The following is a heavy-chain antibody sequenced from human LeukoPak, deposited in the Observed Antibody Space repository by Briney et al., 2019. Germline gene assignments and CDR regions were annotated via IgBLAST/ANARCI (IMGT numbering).Heavy chain of an antibody. CDR2: ISYDGSNK. J-gene: IGHJ4*02. V-gene: IGHV3-30*04. CDR3: ASSGWPDY. CDR1: GFTFSSYA. D-gene: IGHD6-19*01. Sequence: QPGRSLRLSCAASGFTFSSYAMHWVRQAPGKGLEWVAVISYDGSNKYYADFVKGRFTISRDNSKNTLYLQMSSLRAEDTAVYYCASSGWPDYWGQGTLVTVSS.